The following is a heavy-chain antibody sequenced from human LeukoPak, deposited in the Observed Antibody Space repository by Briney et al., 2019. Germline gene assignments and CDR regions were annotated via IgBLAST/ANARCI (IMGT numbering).Heavy chain of an antibody. Sequence: SETLSLTCAVYGGSFSGYYWSWIRQPPGKGLEWIGEINHSGSTNYNPSLKSRVTISADTSKNQFSLKLSSVTAADTAVYYCARTHSSSWYRSPYWFDPWGQGTLVTVSS. CDR3: ARTHSSSWYRSPYWFDP. J-gene: IGHJ5*02. CDR1: GGSFSGYY. D-gene: IGHD6-13*01. V-gene: IGHV4-34*01. CDR2: INHSGST.